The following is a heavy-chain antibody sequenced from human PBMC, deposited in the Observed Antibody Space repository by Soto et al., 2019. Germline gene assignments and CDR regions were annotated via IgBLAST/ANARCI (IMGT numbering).Heavy chain of an antibody. CDR2: INAGNGNP. CDR1: GYIFTSYV. J-gene: IGHJ3*02. Sequence: QVQLVQSGAEVKKPGASVKVSCEASGYIFTSYVINWVRQAPGQRLEWMGWINAGNGNPRYSQKFQGRVTFTRDTSASTAYMELSSLRSEDTAVYYCARDLCTYDSFDIGGQGTMVTVSS. CDR3: ARDLCTYDSFDI. D-gene: IGHD2-8*01. V-gene: IGHV1-3*01.